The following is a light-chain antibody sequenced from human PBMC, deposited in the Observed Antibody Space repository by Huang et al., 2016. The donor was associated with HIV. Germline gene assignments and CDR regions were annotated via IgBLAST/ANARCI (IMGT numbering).Light chain of an antibody. CDR3: QQTYRTPYT. V-gene: IGKV1-39*01. Sequence: DIQMTQSPSSLSTFVGDRVTITCRASQNINTLLHWYQEKPGKAPRLLIYSASSLEHGVPSRFSGSASGTEFTLTVSSVQPDDSATYYCQQTYRTPYTFGQGTKLDI. J-gene: IGKJ2*01. CDR1: QNINTL. CDR2: SAS.